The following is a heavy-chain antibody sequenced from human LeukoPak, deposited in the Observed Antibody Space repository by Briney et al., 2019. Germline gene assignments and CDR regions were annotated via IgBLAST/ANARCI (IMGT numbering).Heavy chain of an antibody. D-gene: IGHD6-19*01. CDR3: ARAWLDYYYYYMDV. CDR2: IYYSGRT. CDR1: GGSLSSYY. J-gene: IGHJ6*03. V-gene: IGHV4-59*01. Sequence: PSETLSLTCTVSGGSLSSYYWSWIRQPPGKGLEWIGYIYYSGRTHYTPSLKSRVTISVDTSKNQFSLKLRSVTAADTAVYYCARAWLDYYYYYMDVWGKGTTVTVSS.